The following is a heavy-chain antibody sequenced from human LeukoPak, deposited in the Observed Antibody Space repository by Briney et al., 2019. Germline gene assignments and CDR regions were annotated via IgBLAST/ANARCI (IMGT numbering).Heavy chain of an antibody. CDR3: ASNCGGDSFSDY. D-gene: IGHD2-21*02. J-gene: IGHJ4*02. CDR1: GGSISSGDYY. CDR2: IYYSGST. V-gene: IGHV4-30-4*01. Sequence: PSETLSLTCTVSGGSISSGDYYWSWIRQPPGKGLEWIGYIYYSGSTYYNPSLKSRVTISVDMSKNQFSLKLSSVTAADTAVYYCASNCGGDSFSDYWGQGTLVTVSS.